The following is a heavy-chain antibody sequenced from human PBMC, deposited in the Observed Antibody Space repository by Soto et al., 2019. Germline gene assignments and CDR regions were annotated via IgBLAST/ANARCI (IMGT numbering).Heavy chain of an antibody. D-gene: IGHD3-10*01. CDR3: ARDRGALLWFGESHNWFDP. CDR1: GYTFTSYG. J-gene: IGHJ5*02. V-gene: IGHV1-18*01. Sequence: ASVKVSCKASGYTFTSYGISWVRQAPGQGLEWVGWISAYNGNTNYAQKLQGRVTMTTDTSTSTAYMELRSLRSDDTAVYYCARDRGALLWFGESHNWFDPWGQGTLVTVSS. CDR2: ISAYNGNT.